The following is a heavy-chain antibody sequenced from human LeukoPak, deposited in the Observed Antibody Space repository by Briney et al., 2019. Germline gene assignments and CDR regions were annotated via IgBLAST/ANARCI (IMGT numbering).Heavy chain of an antibody. CDR2: ISRASESI. V-gene: IGHV3-21*01. Sequence: PGGSLRLSCAASGFTFSSYWMSWVRQAPGKGLEWVSIISRASESIFYADSVKGRFTISRDNSKNTLYLQMNSLRAEDTAVYYCAKDQGGSYVINAFDIWGQGTMVTVSS. CDR3: AKDQGGSYVINAFDI. D-gene: IGHD1-26*01. J-gene: IGHJ3*02. CDR1: GFTFSSYW.